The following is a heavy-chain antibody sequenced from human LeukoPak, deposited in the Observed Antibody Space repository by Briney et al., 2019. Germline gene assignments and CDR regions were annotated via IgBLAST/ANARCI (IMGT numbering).Heavy chain of an antibody. D-gene: IGHD3-3*01. CDR2: INHSGST. J-gene: IGHJ3*02. CDR3: ARGRRLRFLEWTKAHVDAFDI. V-gene: IGHV4-34*01. Sequence: SETLSLTCAVYGGSFSGYYWSWIRQPPGKGLEWIGEINHSGSTNYNPSLKSRVTISVDTSKDQFSLKLSSVTAADTAVYYCARGRRLRFLEWTKAHVDAFDIWGQGTMVTVSS. CDR1: GGSFSGYY.